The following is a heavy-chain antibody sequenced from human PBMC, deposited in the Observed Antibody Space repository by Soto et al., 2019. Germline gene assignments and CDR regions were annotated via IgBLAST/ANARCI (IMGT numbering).Heavy chain of an antibody. CDR1: GGTFSSYA. CDR2: IIPIFGTA. J-gene: IGHJ6*02. V-gene: IGHV1-69*01. D-gene: IGHD1-26*01. Sequence: QVQLVQSGAEVKKPGSSVKVSCKASGGTFSSYAISGVRQAPGQGLEWMGGIIPIFGTANYAQKFQGRVTITADESTSTAYMELSSLRSEDTAVYYCARAKYSGSYFRTYGMDVWGQGTTVTVSS. CDR3: ARAKYSGSYFRTYGMDV.